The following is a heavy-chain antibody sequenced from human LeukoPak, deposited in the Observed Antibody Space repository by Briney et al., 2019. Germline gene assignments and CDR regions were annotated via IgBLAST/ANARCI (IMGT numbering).Heavy chain of an antibody. V-gene: IGHV1-69*13. CDR2: IIPIFGTA. Sequence: ASVKVSCKASGGTFSSYAISWVRQAPGQGLEWMGGIIPIFGTANYAQKFQGRVTITADESTSTAYMELSSLRSEDTAVYYCARVWFGESTYYFDYWGQGNLVNVFS. D-gene: IGHD3-10*01. CDR3: ARVWFGESTYYFDY. J-gene: IGHJ4*02. CDR1: GGTFSSYA.